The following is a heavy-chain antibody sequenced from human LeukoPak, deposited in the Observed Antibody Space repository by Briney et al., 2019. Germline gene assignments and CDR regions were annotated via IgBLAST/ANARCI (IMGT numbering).Heavy chain of an antibody. D-gene: IGHD1-14*01. CDR3: ARVRATGAFDI. CDR1: GGSFSGYY. V-gene: IGHV4-34*01. CDR2: INHSGST. Sequence: SVTLSLTCAVYGGSFSGYYWSWIRQPPRQGLEWIGEINHSGSTNYNPSLKSRVTISVDTSKNQFSLKLSSVTAADTAVYYCARVRATGAFDIWGQGTMVTVSS. J-gene: IGHJ3*02.